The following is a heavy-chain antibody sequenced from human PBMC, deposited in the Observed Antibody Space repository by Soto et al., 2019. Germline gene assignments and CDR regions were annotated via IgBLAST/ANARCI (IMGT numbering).Heavy chain of an antibody. CDR1: GFTFSDHY. V-gene: IGHV3-72*01. CDR3: IRPLTGTTRGFDY. J-gene: IGHJ4*02. CDR2: SRNKANSYTT. Sequence: EVQLVESGGGLVQPGGSLRLSCAVSGFTFSDHYMDWVRQAPGKGLEWVGRSRNKANSYTTEYAASVKGRFTISRDDSRNSLYLQMDSLKTEDTAVYFCIRPLTGTTRGFDYWGQGTLVTVSS. D-gene: IGHD1-20*01.